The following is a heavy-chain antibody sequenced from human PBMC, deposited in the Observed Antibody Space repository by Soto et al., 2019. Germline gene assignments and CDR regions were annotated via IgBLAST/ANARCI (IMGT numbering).Heavy chain of an antibody. Sequence: PGGSLRLSCAASGFTFSSYAMNWVRQAPGRGLEWVSFISDDSSRTYYADAVKGRFTISRDNSKHTLYLQMNSLTAEDTAVYACVKGGWLDFWGQGTLVTVSS. CDR3: VKGGWLDF. CDR1: GFTFSSYA. D-gene: IGHD3-16*01. CDR2: ISDDSSRT. V-gene: IGHV3-23*01. J-gene: IGHJ5*01.